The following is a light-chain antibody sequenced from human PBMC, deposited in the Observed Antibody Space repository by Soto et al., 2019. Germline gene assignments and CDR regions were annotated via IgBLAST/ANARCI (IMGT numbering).Light chain of an antibody. Sequence: EIVLTQSPGTLSLSPWESATLSCRASQSVRSSYLAWYQQKPGQAPRLLIYDASNRATGVPARFSGSGSGTDFTLTISSLEPEDFAVYYCQQRTNWPRGTFGGGTKVDIK. CDR2: DAS. J-gene: IGKJ4*01. CDR1: QSVRSSY. V-gene: IGKV3D-20*02. CDR3: QQRTNWPRGT.